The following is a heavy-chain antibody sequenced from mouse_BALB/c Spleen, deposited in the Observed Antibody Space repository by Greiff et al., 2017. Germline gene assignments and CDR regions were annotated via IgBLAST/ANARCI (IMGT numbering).Heavy chain of an antibody. Sequence: EVKLVESGGGLVKPGGSLKLSCAASGFTFSDYYMYWVRQTPEKRLEWVATISDGGSYTYYPDSVKGRFTISRDNAKNNLYLQMSSLKSEDTAMYYCARVGGNYLFAYWGQGTLVTVSA. CDR2: ISDGGSYT. J-gene: IGHJ3*01. CDR1: GFTFSDYY. CDR3: ARVGGNYLFAY. V-gene: IGHV5-4*02. D-gene: IGHD2-1*01.